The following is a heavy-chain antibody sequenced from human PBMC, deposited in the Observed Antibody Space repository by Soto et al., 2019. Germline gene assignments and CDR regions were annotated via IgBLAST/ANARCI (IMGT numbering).Heavy chain of an antibody. CDR1: GGSISSGGYS. V-gene: IGHV4-30-2*01. CDR2: IYHSGST. D-gene: IGHD3-10*01. Sequence: KTSETLSLTCAVSGGSISSGGYSWSRIRQPPGKGLEWIGYIYHSGSTYYNPSLKSRVTISVDRSKNQFSLKLSSVTAADTAVYYCARAKDYYYGSGSYYLDYWGQGTLVTVSS. J-gene: IGHJ4*02. CDR3: ARAKDYYYGSGSYYLDY.